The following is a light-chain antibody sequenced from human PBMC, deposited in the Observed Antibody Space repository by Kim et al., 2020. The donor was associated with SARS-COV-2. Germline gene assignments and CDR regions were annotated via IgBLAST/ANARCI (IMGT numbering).Light chain of an antibody. CDR2: AAS. V-gene: IGKV1-12*01. Sequence: DVQMTQSPSSVSASVEDRVTITCRASQGISSWLAWYQQKAGTAPKLLIYAASALQSGVPSRFSGSGSGREFTLTISSLQPEDSATYYCQQSNNFPITFGQGTRLEIK. J-gene: IGKJ5*01. CDR1: QGISSW. CDR3: QQSNNFPIT.